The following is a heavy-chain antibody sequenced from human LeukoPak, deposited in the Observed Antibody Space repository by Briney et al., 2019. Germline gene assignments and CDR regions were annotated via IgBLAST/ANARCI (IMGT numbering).Heavy chain of an antibody. J-gene: IGHJ4*02. CDR3: ARLYYYGWGSYYNLFDY. V-gene: IGHV4-39*01. D-gene: IGHD3-10*01. CDR2: IYYSGST. Sequence: SSETLSLTCTVSGGSVSSSSYYWGWIRQPPGKGLEWIGTIYYSGSTYYNPSLKSRVTISVDTSKNQFSLKLSSVTAADTAVYYCARLYYYGWGSYYNLFDYWGQGTLVTVSS. CDR1: GGSVSSSSYY.